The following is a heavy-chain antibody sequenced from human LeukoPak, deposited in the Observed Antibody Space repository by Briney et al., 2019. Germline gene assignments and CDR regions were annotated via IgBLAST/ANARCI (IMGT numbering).Heavy chain of an antibody. J-gene: IGHJ4*02. Sequence: GGSLRLSCAASGFTFSNYNINWVRQAPGKGLEWVSSISISSSYIYYADSVKGRFTISRDNAKDSLYLQMNSLRAEDTAVYYCARGRYDVLAGYQPPYFDYWSQGTLVTVSS. V-gene: IGHV3-21*01. D-gene: IGHD3-9*01. CDR2: ISISSSYI. CDR3: ARGRYDVLAGYQPPYFDY. CDR1: GFTFSNYN.